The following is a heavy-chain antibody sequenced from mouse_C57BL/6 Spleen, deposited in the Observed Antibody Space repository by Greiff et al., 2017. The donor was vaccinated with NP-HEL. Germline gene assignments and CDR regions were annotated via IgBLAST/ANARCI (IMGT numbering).Heavy chain of an antibody. CDR2: INPNNGGT. D-gene: IGHD1-1*01. Sequence: EVPLQQSGPELVKPGASVKIPCKASGYTFTDYNLDWVKQSHGKSLEWIGDINPNNGGTIYNQTFQGKATLTVDKSSSTAYMELRSLTSEDTAVYYCARSGYYGSSYGWYFDVWGTETTVTVSS. CDR1: GYTFTDYN. V-gene: IGHV1-18*01. CDR3: ARSGYYGSSYGWYFDV. J-gene: IGHJ1*03.